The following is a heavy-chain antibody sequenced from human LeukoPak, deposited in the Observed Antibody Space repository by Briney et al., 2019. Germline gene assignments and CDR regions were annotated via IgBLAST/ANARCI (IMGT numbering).Heavy chain of an antibody. J-gene: IGHJ4*02. V-gene: IGHV3-30-3*01. CDR2: ISYDGSNK. CDR1: GFTFSDYY. D-gene: IGHD6-19*01. CDR3: ASSGVAVAAPFDY. Sequence: GGSLRLSCAASGFTFSDYYMSWIRQAPGKGLEWVAVISYDGSNKYYADSVKGRFTISRDNSKNTLYLQMNSLRAEDTAVYYCASSGVAVAAPFDYWGQGTLVTVSS.